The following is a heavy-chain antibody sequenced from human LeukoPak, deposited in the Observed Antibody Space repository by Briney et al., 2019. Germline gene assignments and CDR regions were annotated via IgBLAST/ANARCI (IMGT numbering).Heavy chain of an antibody. CDR1: GGSISSGGYS. D-gene: IGHD3-22*01. Sequence: TLSLTCAVSGGSISSGGYSWSWVRQPPGKGLEWIGYIYHSGSTYYNPSLKSRVTISVDRSKNQFSLKLSSVTAADTAVYYCARLGDSNGYYGHAFDIWGQGTMVTVSS. CDR2: IYHSGST. J-gene: IGHJ3*02. V-gene: IGHV4-30-2*01. CDR3: ARLGDSNGYYGHAFDI.